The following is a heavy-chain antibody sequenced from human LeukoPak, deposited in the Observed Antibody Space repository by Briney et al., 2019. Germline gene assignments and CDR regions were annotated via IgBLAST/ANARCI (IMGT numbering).Heavy chain of an antibody. V-gene: IGHV1-8*01. CDR1: GYTFTSYD. J-gene: IGHJ4*02. CDR3: ARAGIAVAGRDY. D-gene: IGHD6-19*01. Sequence: GASVKVSCKASGYTFTSYDINWVRQATGQGLEWMGWMNPNSGNTGYAQKFQGRVTMTRNTSISTAYMELSSLRSEDTAVYYCARAGIAVAGRDYCGQGTLVTVSS. CDR2: MNPNSGNT.